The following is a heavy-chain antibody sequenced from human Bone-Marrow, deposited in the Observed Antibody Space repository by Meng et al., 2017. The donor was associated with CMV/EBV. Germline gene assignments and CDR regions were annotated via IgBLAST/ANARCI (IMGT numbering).Heavy chain of an antibody. Sequence: GGSLRLSCAASGFTFSSYWMHWVRQAPGKGLVWVSRINSDGSSTSYADSVKGRITISRDNAKNTLYLQMNSLRAEDTAVYYCARDPIGSGYAYFDYWGQGTLVTVSS. CDR3: ARDPIGSGYAYFDY. J-gene: IGHJ4*02. V-gene: IGHV3-74*01. CDR2: INSDGSST. CDR1: GFTFSSYW. D-gene: IGHD3-22*01.